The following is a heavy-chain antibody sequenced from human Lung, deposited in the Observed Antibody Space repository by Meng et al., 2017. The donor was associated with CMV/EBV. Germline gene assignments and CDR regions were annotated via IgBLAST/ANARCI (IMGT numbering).Heavy chain of an antibody. CDR3: ARGAYYGSGRLDY. CDR1: GFTFSSYE. CDR2: ISSSGSII. J-gene: IGHJ4*02. Sequence: GESXKISXGASGFTFSSYEMNWVRQAPGKGLEWLSYISSSGSIIYYTDSVKGRFTISRDNAKNSLYLQMNSLRAEDTAVYYCARGAYYGSGRLDYWGQGTXVTVSS. D-gene: IGHD3-10*01. V-gene: IGHV3-48*03.